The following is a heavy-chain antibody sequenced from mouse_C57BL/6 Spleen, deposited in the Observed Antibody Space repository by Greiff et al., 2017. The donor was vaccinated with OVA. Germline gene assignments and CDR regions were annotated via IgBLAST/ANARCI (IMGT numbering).Heavy chain of an antibody. V-gene: IGHV1-55*01. CDR1: GYTFTSYW. Sequence: QVQLQQPGAELVKPGASVKMSCKASGYTFTSYWITWVKQRPGQGLEWIGDIYPGSGSTNYNEKFKSKATLTVETSSSTAYMQLSSLTSEDSAVYYCARNDYDYESWYFDVWGTGTTVTVSS. CDR3: ARNDYDYESWYFDV. D-gene: IGHD2-4*01. J-gene: IGHJ1*03. CDR2: IYPGSGST.